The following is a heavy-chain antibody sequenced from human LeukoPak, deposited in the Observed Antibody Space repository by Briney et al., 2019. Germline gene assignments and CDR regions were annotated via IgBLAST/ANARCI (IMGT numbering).Heavy chain of an antibody. J-gene: IGHJ4*02. CDR1: GYTFTSYD. V-gene: IGHV1-8*03. CDR2: MNPNSGNT. Sequence: ASVKVSCKASGYTFTSYDINWVRQATGQGLEWMGWMNPNSGNTGYAQKFQGRVTITRNTSISTAYMELSSLRSEDTAVYYCAKPSYGSGGLGGYYFDYWGQGTLVTVSS. CDR3: AKPSYGSGGLGGYYFDY. D-gene: IGHD3-10*01.